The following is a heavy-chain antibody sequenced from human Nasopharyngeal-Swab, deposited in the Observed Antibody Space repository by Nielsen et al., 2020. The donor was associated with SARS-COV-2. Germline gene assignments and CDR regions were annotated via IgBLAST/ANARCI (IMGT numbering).Heavy chain of an antibody. CDR3: ARIWFDLFLWNFYSHMDV. V-gene: IGHV2-26*01. CDR2: IFSRDEK. J-gene: IGHJ6*03. D-gene: IGHD2-21*02. Sequence: WIRQPPGKALEWLAHIFSRDEKYHTSSLKSRLTVSKDTSKSQVVLTMTNMDPVDTGTYYCARIWFDLFLWNFYSHMDVWGKGTMVTVSS.